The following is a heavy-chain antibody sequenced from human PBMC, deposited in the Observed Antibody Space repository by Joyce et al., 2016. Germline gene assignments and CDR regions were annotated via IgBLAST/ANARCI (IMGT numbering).Heavy chain of an antibody. CDR2: INPDSGGT. CDR1: GYSFTDHY. Sequence: QVQLVQSGAEVKKPGASVKVSCKASGYSFTDHYVHWVRQAPGQGLQWMGRINPDSGGTSYAQKFQGRVTLTRDASIATAYMELSSLRSDDTAVYFCARGPMPPYAFDIWGQGTMDTVSS. D-gene: IGHD2-2*01. V-gene: IGHV1-2*06. CDR3: ARGPMPPYAFDI. J-gene: IGHJ3*02.